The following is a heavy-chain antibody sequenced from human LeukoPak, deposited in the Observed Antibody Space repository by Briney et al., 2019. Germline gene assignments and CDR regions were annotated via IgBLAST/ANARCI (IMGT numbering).Heavy chain of an antibody. CDR3: ARGGIAGLDFDY. D-gene: IGHD2-15*01. V-gene: IGHV3-53*01. CDR2: IYSGGST. CDR1: GFSFSGSA. J-gene: IGHJ4*02. Sequence: PGGSLRLSCAASGFSFSGSAIHWVRQASGKGLEWVSVIYSGGSTYYADSVKGRFTISRDNSKNTLYLQMNSLRAEDTAVYYCARGGIAGLDFDYWGQGTLVTVSS.